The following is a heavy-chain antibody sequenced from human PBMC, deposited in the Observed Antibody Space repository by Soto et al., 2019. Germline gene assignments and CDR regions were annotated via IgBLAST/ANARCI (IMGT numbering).Heavy chain of an antibody. D-gene: IGHD2-15*01. V-gene: IGHV4-59*01. J-gene: IGHJ4*02. Sequence: QVQLQESGPGLVKPSETLSLTCTVSGGSISSYYWSWIRQPPGKGLEWIGYIYYSGSTNYNPSLKSRVTVSVDTSKNQCSLKLSSVTAADTAVYYCARRRGGSGPFDYWGEGTMVTVSS. CDR3: ARRRGGSGPFDY. CDR2: IYYSGST. CDR1: GGSISSYY.